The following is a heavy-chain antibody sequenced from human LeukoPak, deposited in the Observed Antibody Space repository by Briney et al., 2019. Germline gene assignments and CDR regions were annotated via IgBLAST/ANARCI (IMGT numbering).Heavy chain of an antibody. Sequence: SETLSLTCTVSGGSISSYYWSWIRQPPGKGLEWIGYIYYSGSTNYNPSLKSRVTISVDTSKNQFSLKVSSVTAADTAVYYCARSHSVWTSFDYWGQGTLATVSS. CDR2: IYYSGST. CDR1: GGSISSYY. D-gene: IGHD3/OR15-3a*01. V-gene: IGHV4-59*01. J-gene: IGHJ4*02. CDR3: ARSHSVWTSFDY.